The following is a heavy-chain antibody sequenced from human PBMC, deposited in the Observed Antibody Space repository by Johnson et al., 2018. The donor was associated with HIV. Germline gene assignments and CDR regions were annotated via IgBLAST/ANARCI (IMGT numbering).Heavy chain of an antibody. CDR1: GFTFSSYA. CDR3: AKDRVGIYGEPWDI. Sequence: VLLLESGGGLVQPGGSLRLSCAASGFTFSSYAMSWVRQAQGKGLEWVSAISGSGGSTYYADSVKGRFTISRDNSKNTLYLQMNSLRAEDTAVYYCAKDRVGIYGEPWDIWRQGTMVTVSS. D-gene: IGHD1-14*01. J-gene: IGHJ3*02. V-gene: IGHV3-23*01. CDR2: ISGSGGST.